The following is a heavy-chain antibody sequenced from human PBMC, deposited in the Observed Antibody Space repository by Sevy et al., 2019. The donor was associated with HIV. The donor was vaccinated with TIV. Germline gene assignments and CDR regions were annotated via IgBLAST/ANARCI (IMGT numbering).Heavy chain of an antibody. CDR1: GFTVNTNY. CDR2: TFIVGRT. Sequence: GGSLRLSCAASGFTVNTNYMTWVRQSPGKGLEWVSLTFIVGRTNYADSLKGGFTISSDNSRNTVYLQMNSLRLEDTGVYYCARETKAVAFSWYYYYMDVWGKGTTVTVSS. V-gene: IGHV3-66*01. J-gene: IGHJ6*03. CDR3: ARETKAVAFSWYYYYMDV. D-gene: IGHD6-19*01.